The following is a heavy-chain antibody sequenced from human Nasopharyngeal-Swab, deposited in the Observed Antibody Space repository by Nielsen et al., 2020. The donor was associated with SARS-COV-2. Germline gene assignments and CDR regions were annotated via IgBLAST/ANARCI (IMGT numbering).Heavy chain of an antibody. Sequence: GGSLRLSCAASGFTFSSYEMNWVRQAPGKGLEWVSYISSSGSTIYYADSVKGRFTISRDSAKNSLYLQMNSLRAEDTAVYYCARDAYPGYIWGQGTMVTVSS. CDR1: GFTFSSYE. J-gene: IGHJ3*02. V-gene: IGHV3-48*03. CDR3: ARDAYPGYI. D-gene: IGHD2-2*01. CDR2: ISSSGSTI.